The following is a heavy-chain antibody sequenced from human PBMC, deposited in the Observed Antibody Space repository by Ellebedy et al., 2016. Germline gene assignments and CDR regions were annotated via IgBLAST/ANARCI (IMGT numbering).Heavy chain of an antibody. Sequence: SQTLSLTCXVSGGSIGSGGYSWSWIRQPPGKGLEWIGYIYYSGTTYYNPSLKSRVTISVDTSKNQFSLKLSSVTAADTAVYYCASHLSEQPRGWGRHYYYYMDVWGKGTTVTVSS. CDR2: IYYSGTT. J-gene: IGHJ6*03. CDR3: ASHLSEQPRGWGRHYYYYMDV. D-gene: IGHD1-14*01. V-gene: IGHV4-30-2*01. CDR1: GGSIGSGGYS.